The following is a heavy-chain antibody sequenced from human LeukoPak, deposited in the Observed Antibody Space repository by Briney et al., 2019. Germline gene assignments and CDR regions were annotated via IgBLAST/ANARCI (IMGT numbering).Heavy chain of an antibody. CDR2: IYSGGST. D-gene: IGHD4-17*01. V-gene: IGHV3-53*01. Sequence: PGGSLRLSCAASGFTVSSNYMGWVRQAPGKGLEWVSVIYSGGSTYYADSVKGRFTISRDNSKNTLYLQMNSLRAEDTAVYYCATLGVTTSYGMDVWGKGTTVTVSS. CDR1: GFTVSSNY. CDR3: ATLGVTTSYGMDV. J-gene: IGHJ6*04.